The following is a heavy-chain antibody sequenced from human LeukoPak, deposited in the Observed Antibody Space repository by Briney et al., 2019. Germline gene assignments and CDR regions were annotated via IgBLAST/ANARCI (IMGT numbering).Heavy chain of an antibody. CDR2: ISYDGSNK. V-gene: IGHV3-30*18. CDR1: GFTFSSYG. Sequence: PGRSLRLSCAASGFTFSSYGMHWVRQAPGKGLEWVAVISYDGSNKYYADSVKGRFTISRDNSKNTLYLQMNSLRAEDMAVYYCAKDLAPMMVVVIPSFDYWGQGTLVTVSS. J-gene: IGHJ4*02. D-gene: IGHD3-22*01. CDR3: AKDLAPMMVVVIPSFDY.